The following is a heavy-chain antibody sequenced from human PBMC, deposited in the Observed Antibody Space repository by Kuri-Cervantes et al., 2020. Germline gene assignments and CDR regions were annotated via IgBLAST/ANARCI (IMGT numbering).Heavy chain of an antibody. CDR3: AKEGDYGVYFDY. CDR1: GFIFDDYS. Sequence: SLKISCAASGFIFDDYSMHWVRQAPGKGLEWVSGISWNSGSIGYADSVKGRFTISRDNAKNSLYLQMNSLRAEDTALYYCAKEGDYGVYFDYWGQGTLVTVSS. V-gene: IGHV3-9*01. CDR2: ISWNSGSI. J-gene: IGHJ4*02. D-gene: IGHD4-17*01.